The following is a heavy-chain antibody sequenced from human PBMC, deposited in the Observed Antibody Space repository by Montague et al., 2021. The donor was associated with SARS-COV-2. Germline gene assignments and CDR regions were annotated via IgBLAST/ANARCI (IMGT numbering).Heavy chain of an antibody. D-gene: IGHD3-22*01. CDR2: MHHSGST. CDR3: AKPSICDGSACYWYFDL. Sequence: SETLSLTCNDSGGSISSTYWWTWVRQSPGKGLEWIGEMHHSGSTNYNPSLKSRATISVDKSKNTFSLKLKYVTAADTAVYYCAKPSICDGSACYWYFDLWGRGTLVTVSS. J-gene: IGHJ2*01. CDR1: GGSISSTYW. V-gene: IGHV4-4*02.